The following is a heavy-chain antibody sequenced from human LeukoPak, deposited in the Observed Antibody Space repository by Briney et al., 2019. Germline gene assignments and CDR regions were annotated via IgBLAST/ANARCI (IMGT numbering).Heavy chain of an antibody. J-gene: IGHJ5*02. Sequence: SETLSLTCAVSGYSISSGYYWGWIRQPPGKGLEWIGSIYHSGSTYYNPPLKSRVTISVDTSKNQFSLKLSSVTAADTAVYYCARHLSQMMVGNWFDPWGQGTLVTVSS. D-gene: IGHD1-26*01. CDR1: GYSISSGYY. CDR2: IYHSGST. V-gene: IGHV4-38-2*01. CDR3: ARHLSQMMVGNWFDP.